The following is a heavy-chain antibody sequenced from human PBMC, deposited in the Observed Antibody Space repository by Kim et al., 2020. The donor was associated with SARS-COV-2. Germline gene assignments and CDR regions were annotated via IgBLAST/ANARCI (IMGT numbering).Heavy chain of an antibody. D-gene: IGHD3-10*01. CDR1: GYTFTSYW. CDR3: AKLGGTILRGVKNWFDP. V-gene: IGHV5-51*01. CDR2: IYPGDSDT. J-gene: IGHJ5*02. Sequence: GASLKISCKGSGYTFTSYWIAWVRQMPGKGLEWMGIIYPGDSDTRYSPSFQGQVTISADKSISTAYLQWSSLKASDTAMYYCAKLGGTILRGVKNWFDPWGQGTLVTVSS.